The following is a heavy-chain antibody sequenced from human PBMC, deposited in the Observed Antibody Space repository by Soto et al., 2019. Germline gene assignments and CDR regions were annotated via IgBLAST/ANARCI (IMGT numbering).Heavy chain of an antibody. CDR2: IIPILGIA. CDR3: AREDAFGQNKNMITFGGVIY. Sequence: SVKVSCKASGGTFSSYTISWVRQAPGQGLEWMGRIIPILGIASYAQKFQGRVTITADKSTSTAYMELSSLRSEDTAVYYCAREDAFGQNKNMITFGGVIYWGQGTLVTVSS. CDR1: GGTFSSYT. J-gene: IGHJ4*02. V-gene: IGHV1-69*04. D-gene: IGHD3-16*01.